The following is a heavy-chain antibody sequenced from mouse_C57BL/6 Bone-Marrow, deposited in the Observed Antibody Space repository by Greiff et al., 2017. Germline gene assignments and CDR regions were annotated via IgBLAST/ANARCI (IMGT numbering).Heavy chain of an antibody. CDR1: GYTFTNYW. CDR3: ARGTVVALDY. V-gene: IGHV1-63*01. D-gene: IGHD1-1*01. J-gene: IGHJ2*01. CDR2: IYPGGGYT. Sequence: QVQLQQSGAELVRPGTSVKMSCKASGYTFTNYWIGWAKQRPGHGLEWIGDIYPGGGYTNYNEKFKGKATLTADKSSSTAYMQFSSLTSEDSAIYYCARGTVVALDYWGQGTTLTVSS.